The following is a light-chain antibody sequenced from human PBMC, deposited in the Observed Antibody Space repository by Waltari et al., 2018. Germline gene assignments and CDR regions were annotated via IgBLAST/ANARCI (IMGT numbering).Light chain of an antibody. V-gene: IGKV3-20*01. CDR2: GAS. CDR3: QKYESLPAT. J-gene: IGKJ1*01. Sequence: IVLTQSPGTLSLSPGERATLSCRASQSVGRSLAWYQQKPGQAPRLLIYGASNRATGIPDRFSGRGFATDFSLTISRLEPEDFAVYYCQKYESLPATFGQGTKVEIK. CDR1: QSVGRS.